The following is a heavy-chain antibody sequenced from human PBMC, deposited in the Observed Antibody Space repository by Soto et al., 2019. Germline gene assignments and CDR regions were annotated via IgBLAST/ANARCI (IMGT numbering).Heavy chain of an antibody. CDR3: AKDRAAYYYDSSGFFKTYYFDY. V-gene: IGHV3-9*01. Sequence: EVQLVESGGGLVQPGRSLRLSCAASGFTFDDYAMHWVRQAPGKGLEWVSGISWNSGSIGYADSVKGRFTISRDNAKNSLYLQMNSLRAEDTALYYCAKDRAAYYYDSSGFFKTYYFDYWGQGTLVTVSS. J-gene: IGHJ4*02. D-gene: IGHD3-22*01. CDR1: GFTFDDYA. CDR2: ISWNSGSI.